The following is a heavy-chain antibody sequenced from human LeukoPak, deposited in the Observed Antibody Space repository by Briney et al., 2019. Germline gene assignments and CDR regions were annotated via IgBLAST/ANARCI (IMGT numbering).Heavy chain of an antibody. J-gene: IGHJ3*02. Sequence: GGSLRLSCAASGFTFDNFAMHWVRQAPGKGLEWVSLISGDGGSTYYADSVKDRFTISRDNSKNSLHLQMNSLRTEDTAFYYCAKEEGYYDSSGYYSDALDIWGQGTMVTVSS. D-gene: IGHD3-22*01. V-gene: IGHV3-43*02. CDR2: ISGDGGST. CDR1: GFTFDNFA. CDR3: AKEEGYYDSSGYYSDALDI.